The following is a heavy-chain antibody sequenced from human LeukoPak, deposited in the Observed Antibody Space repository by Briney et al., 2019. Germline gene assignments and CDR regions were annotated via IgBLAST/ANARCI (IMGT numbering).Heavy chain of an antibody. V-gene: IGHV1-2*04. CDR3: ARVACSSTSCYDYFDY. CDR1: GYTFTGYY. D-gene: IGHD2-2*01. J-gene: IGHJ4*02. CDR2: INPNSGGT. Sequence: ASVKVSCKASGYTFTGYYMHWVRQAPGQGLEWMGWINPNSGGTNYAQKFQGWVTMTRDTSISTAYMELSRLRSDDTAVYYCARVACSSTSCYDYFDYWGQGTLVTVSS.